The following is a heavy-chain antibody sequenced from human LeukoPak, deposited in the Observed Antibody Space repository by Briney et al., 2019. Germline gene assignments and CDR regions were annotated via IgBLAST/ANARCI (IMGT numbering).Heavy chain of an antibody. Sequence: SETLSLTCTVSGGSISSYYWSWVRQPAGKGLEWIGRIYTSGSTNYNPSLKSRVTMSVDTSKNQFSLKLSSVTAADTAVYYCARVRPYYYDSSGNYFDYWGQGTLVTFSS. V-gene: IGHV4-4*07. J-gene: IGHJ4*02. CDR1: GGSISSYY. CDR3: ARVRPYYYDSSGNYFDY. D-gene: IGHD3-22*01. CDR2: IYTSGST.